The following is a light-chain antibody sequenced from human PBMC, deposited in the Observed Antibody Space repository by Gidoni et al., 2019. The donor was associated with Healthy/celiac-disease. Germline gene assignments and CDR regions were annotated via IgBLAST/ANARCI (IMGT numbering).Light chain of an antibody. CDR3: QQRSNSFT. Sequence: IVLTQSPATLSLSPGERATLSCRASQSVSSYLAWYQQKPGQAPRLLIYDASNRATGIPARFRGSGSGTDFTLTISSLEPEDFAVYYCQQRSNSFTFGPGTKVDIK. J-gene: IGKJ3*01. V-gene: IGKV3-11*01. CDR1: QSVSSY. CDR2: DAS.